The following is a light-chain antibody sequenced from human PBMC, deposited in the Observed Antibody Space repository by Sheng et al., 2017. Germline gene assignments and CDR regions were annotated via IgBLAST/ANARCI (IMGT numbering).Light chain of an antibody. CDR1: QSAGNS. CDR2: DAS. V-gene: IGKV3-20*01. Sequence: EVVLTQSPVTLSVSPGETVALSCRASQSAGNSVAWYQQKPGQPPRLLIYDASTRATGIPDRFSGSGSGTDFTLTISRLAPEDFAVYYCQQYGSSPRTFGQGTKVEIK. J-gene: IGKJ1*01. CDR3: QQYGSSPRT.